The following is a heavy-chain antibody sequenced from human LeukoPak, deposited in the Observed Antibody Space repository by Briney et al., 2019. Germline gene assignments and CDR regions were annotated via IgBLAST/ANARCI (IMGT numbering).Heavy chain of an antibody. V-gene: IGHV2-70*11. CDR1: GFSLRSSGMC. CDR3: ARISDHYDSSGYSVFDY. D-gene: IGHD3-22*01. Sequence: SGPTLVNPTQTLTLTCTFSGFSLRSSGMCVSWIRQPPGKALEWLARMDWDDDKYYSTSLKTRLTISKDTSKNQVVLTMINIDPMDTATYYCARISDHYDSSGYSVFDYWGQGILVTVSS. J-gene: IGHJ4*02. CDR2: MDWDDDK.